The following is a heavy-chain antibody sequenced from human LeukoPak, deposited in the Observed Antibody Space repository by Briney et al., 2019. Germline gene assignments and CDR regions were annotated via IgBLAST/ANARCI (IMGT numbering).Heavy chain of an antibody. V-gene: IGHV4-34*01. J-gene: IGHJ5*02. CDR3: ARGRRITMVRGVPLGFDP. Sequence: PSETLSLTCAVYGGSFSGYYWSWIRQPPGKGLEWIGEINHSGSTNYNPSLKSRVTISVDTSKNQFSLKLSSVTAADTAVYYCARGRRITMVRGVPLGFDPWGQGTLVTVSS. CDR2: INHSGST. D-gene: IGHD3-10*01. CDR1: GGSFSGYY.